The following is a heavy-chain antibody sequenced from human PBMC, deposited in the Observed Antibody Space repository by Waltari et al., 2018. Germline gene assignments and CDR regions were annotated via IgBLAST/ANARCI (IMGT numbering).Heavy chain of an antibody. CDR3: VRSVDP. CDR1: GFTFSVYW. V-gene: IGHV3-7*01. D-gene: IGHD4-17*01. J-gene: IGHJ5*02. Sequence: EVHLVESGGGLVQPGGSLSLSCAASGFTFSVYWMAWVRQAPGKVLEWVANINPDGSDKYYVDSVKGRFTISRDDAKNSLYLEMNSLRAEDTAVYYCVRSVDPWGQGTLVTVSS. CDR2: INPDGSDK.